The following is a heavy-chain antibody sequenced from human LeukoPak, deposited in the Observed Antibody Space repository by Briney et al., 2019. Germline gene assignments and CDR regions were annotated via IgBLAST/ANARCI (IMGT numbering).Heavy chain of an antibody. CDR2: INNVGSHI. V-gene: IGHV3-21*01. D-gene: IGHD6-13*01. J-gene: IGHJ1*01. CDR1: GFTFSSSA. CDR3: ARDSSSWQLMGSTQYFQH. Sequence: GGSLRLSCAASGFTFSSSAMNWVRQAPGKGLEWVSSINNVGSHIYYADSVKGRFTISRDNAKNSLYLQMNSLRAEDTAVYYCARDSSSWQLMGSTQYFQHWGQGTLVTVSS.